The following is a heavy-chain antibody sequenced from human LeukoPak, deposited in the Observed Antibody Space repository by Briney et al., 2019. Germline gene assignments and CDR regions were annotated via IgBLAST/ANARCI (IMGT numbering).Heavy chain of an antibody. CDR2: IDWDDDK. J-gene: IGHJ4*02. D-gene: IGHD3-22*01. CDR3: ATYYYDSSGYFDY. CDR1: GFSLSTSGMR. Sequence: SGPALVKPTQTLTLTCTFSGFSLSTSGMRVSWIRQPPGKALEWLARIDWDDDKFYSTSLETRLTISKDTSKNQVVLTMTNMDPVDTATYYCATYYYDSSGYFDYWGQGTLATVSS. V-gene: IGHV2-70*04.